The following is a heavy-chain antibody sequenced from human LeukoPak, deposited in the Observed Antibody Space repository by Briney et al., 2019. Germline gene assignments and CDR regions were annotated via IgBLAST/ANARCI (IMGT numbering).Heavy chain of an antibody. CDR1: GYTFTGYY. CDR2: INPNSGGT. D-gene: IGHD3-10*01. V-gene: IGHV1-2*02. CDR3: VREGRGPQTDY. Sequence: ASVKVSCKASGYTFTGYYMNWVRQAPGQGLEWMGWINPNSGGTNYAQSFQGRVTMTRDTSISTAYMEVSRLRSEDTAVYYCVREGRGPQTDYWGQGALVTASS. J-gene: IGHJ4*02.